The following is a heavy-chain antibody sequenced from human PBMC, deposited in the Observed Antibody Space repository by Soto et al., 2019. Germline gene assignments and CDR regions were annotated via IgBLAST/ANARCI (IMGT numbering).Heavy chain of an antibody. CDR3: ARLRGKTTMIVVIITPQIDY. J-gene: IGHJ4*02. D-gene: IGHD3-22*01. Sequence: PSETLSLSCTVSGGSISSYYWGWIRQPPGKGLEWIGSIYYSGNTYYNPSLKSRVIISVDTSKNQFSLKLSSVTAADTAVYYCARLRGKTTMIVVIITPQIDYWGQGTLVTVSS. CDR2: IYYSGNT. V-gene: IGHV4-39*01. CDR1: GGSISSYY.